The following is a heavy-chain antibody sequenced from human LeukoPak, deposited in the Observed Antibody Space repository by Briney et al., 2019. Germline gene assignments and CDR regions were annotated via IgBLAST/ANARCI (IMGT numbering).Heavy chain of an antibody. CDR1: GGSISSHY. Sequence: PSETLSLTCTVSGGSISSHYWSWIRQPPGKGLEWIGYIYYSGSTNYNPSLKSRVTISVDTSKNQFSLELSSVTAADTAVYYCARGIVGATFDYWGQGTLVTVSS. D-gene: IGHD1-26*01. CDR3: ARGIVGATFDY. J-gene: IGHJ4*02. V-gene: IGHV4-59*11. CDR2: IYYSGST.